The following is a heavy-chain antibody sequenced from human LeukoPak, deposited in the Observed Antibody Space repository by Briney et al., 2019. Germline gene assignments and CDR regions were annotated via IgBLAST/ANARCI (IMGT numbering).Heavy chain of an antibody. D-gene: IGHD2-8*01. CDR3: AKDEEMVPYYGMDV. J-gene: IGHJ6*04. V-gene: IGHV3-23*01. CDR2: VTDSGGTT. CDR1: GFTFSTYA. Sequence: GGSLRLSCAASGFTFSTYAMNWVRQAPGKGLEWVGAVTDSGGTTYYSDSVKGRFTISRDNSKNTVFLEMNSLRVEDTAVYYCAKDEEMVPYYGMDVWGKGTTVSVTS.